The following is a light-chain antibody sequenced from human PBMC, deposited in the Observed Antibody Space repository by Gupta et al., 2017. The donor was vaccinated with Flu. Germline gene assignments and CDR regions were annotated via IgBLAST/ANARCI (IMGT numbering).Light chain of an antibody. CDR1: NIGAHYD. CDR3: QSYDSSLQAVV. Sequence: NIGAHYDVNWYQQFPGTAPKLLIYGDTSRPSGVPDRFSASKSGTSASASLAITGLQAEDEADYYCQSYDSSLQAVVFGGGTKLTVL. V-gene: IGLV1-40*01. CDR2: GDT. J-gene: IGLJ2*01.